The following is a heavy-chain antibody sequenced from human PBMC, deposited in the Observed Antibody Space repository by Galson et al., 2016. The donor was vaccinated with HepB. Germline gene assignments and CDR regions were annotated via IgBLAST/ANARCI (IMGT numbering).Heavy chain of an antibody. D-gene: IGHD3-9*01. CDR1: GFTVSSTY. CDR2: IYSGGNT. CDR3: ARDSPIWD. Sequence: SLRLSCAASGFTVSSTYMTWARQAPGKGLEWVSGIYSGGNTYYADSVKGRFTISRDNSKSTLYLQMNSLRVEDTAMYYCARDSPIWDWGQGTLVTVSS. V-gene: IGHV3-53*01. J-gene: IGHJ4*02.